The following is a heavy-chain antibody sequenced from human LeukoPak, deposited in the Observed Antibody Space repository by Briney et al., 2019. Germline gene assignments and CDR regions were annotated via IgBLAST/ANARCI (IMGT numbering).Heavy chain of an antibody. V-gene: IGHV3-11*01. CDR3: ARDYGDYQGYYYYGMDV. CDR2: ISSSGSTI. D-gene: IGHD4-17*01. J-gene: IGHJ6*02. Sequence: PGGSLRLSCAASGFTFSDYYMNWIRQAPGKGLEWISYISSSGSTIYYADSVKGRFAISRDNAKNSLYLQMNSLRAEDTAVYYCARDYGDYQGYYYYGMDVWGQGTTVTVSS. CDR1: GFTFSDYY.